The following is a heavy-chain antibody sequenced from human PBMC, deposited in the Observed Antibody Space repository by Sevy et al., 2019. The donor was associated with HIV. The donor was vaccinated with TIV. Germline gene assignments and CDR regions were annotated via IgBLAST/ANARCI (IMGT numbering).Heavy chain of an antibody. J-gene: IGHJ4*02. CDR1: GYTLTQLS. Sequence: ASVKVSCKLSGYTLTQLSMHWVRQAPGKGLEWLGSFDPEDGETIYAQKFQGRFTMTEETSTDTAYMELSSLRSEDTAVYYCATGREYYEGNSGYFDYWGQGTLVTVYS. CDR2: FDPEDGET. D-gene: IGHD3-3*01. V-gene: IGHV1-24*01. CDR3: ATGREYYEGNSGYFDY.